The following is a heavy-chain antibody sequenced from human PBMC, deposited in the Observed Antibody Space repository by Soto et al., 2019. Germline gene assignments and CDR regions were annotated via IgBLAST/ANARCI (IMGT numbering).Heavy chain of an antibody. CDR3: ARGPVRATRN. CDR1: GYTFTCYD. CDR2: MNPNSGKT. D-gene: IGHD1-26*01. J-gene: IGHJ4*02. V-gene: IGHV1-8*01. Sequence: ASANFPFKASGYTFTCYDINWVRQATGQVLDCIGWMNPNSGKTGYAQNFQGRVTMTRNTSISTAYMELSGLRSEDTAVYYSARGPVRATRNWGQGTLVTDSS.